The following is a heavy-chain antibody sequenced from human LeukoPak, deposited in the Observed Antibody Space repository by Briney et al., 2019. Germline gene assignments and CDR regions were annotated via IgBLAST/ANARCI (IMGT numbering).Heavy chain of an antibody. CDR1: GFTFRNYG. J-gene: IGHJ4*02. CDR3: ARDYCSTSFCYDN. D-gene: IGHD2-2*01. CDR2: IWYDGSKR. Sequence: QAGGPLRLSCAASGFTFRNYGMHWVRQSPDKGLEWVAAIWYDGSKRLYADSVKGRFTISRDDSGNALYLQMNSLRAEDTALYYCARDYCSTSFCYDNWGQGTLVTVSS. V-gene: IGHV3-33*01.